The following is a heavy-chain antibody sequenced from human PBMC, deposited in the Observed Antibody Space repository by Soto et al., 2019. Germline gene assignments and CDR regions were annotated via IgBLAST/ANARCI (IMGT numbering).Heavy chain of an antibody. CDR2: IWYDSSNK. V-gene: IGHV3-33*01. J-gene: IGHJ4*02. Sequence: QVQLVESGGGVVQPGRSLRLSCVASGFSFKDHGMHWVRQAPGKGPEWVAVIWYDSSNKYYGDSVKGRFTISRDNSKNTLFLQMNSLRVEDTGLYDCARGSGVEAAPPFDYWGQGALVTVSS. D-gene: IGHD2-15*01. CDR1: GFSFKDHG. CDR3: ARGSGVEAAPPFDY.